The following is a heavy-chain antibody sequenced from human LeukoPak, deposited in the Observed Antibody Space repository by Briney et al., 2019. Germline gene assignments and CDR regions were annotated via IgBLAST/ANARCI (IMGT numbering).Heavy chain of an antibody. CDR3: ARDGYYDSSGYLG. CDR1: GFTFSSYW. V-gene: IGHV3-7*01. J-gene: IGHJ4*02. CDR2: IKQDGSEK. D-gene: IGHD3-22*01. Sequence: GGSLRLSCAASGFTFSSYWMSWVRQAPGKGLEWVANIKQDGSEKYYVDSVKGRFTISRDNAKNSLYLQMNSLRAEDTAVYYCARDGYYDSSGYLGWGQGTLVTVSS.